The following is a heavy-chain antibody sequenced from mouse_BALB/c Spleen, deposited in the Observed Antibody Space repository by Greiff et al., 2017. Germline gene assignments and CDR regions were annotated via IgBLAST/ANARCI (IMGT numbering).Heavy chain of an antibody. CDR1: GYTFTSYW. V-gene: IGHV1-7*01. D-gene: IGHD2-1*01. J-gene: IGHJ3*01. CDR3: ARSDYGNYQWFAY. Sequence: VHLVESGAELAKPGASVKMSCKASGYTFTSYWMHWVKQRPGQGLEWIGYINPSTGYTEYNQKFKDKATLTADKSSSTAYMQLSSLTSEDSAVYYCARSDYGNYQWFAYWGQGTLVTVSA. CDR2: INPSTGYT.